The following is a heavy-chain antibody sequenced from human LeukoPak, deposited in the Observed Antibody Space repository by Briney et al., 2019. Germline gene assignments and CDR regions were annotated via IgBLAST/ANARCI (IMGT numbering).Heavy chain of an antibody. CDR1: GGSISSYY. CDR3: ASGRPLGFDY. V-gene: IGHV4-59*01. Sequence: SETLSLTCTVSGGSISSYYWSWIRQPPGKGLEWIGYIYNSESTNYNPSLKSRVTISGDTSRNQFSLKLSSVTAADTAVYYCASGRPLGFDYWGQGTLVTVSS. J-gene: IGHJ4*02. D-gene: IGHD1-26*01. CDR2: IYNSEST.